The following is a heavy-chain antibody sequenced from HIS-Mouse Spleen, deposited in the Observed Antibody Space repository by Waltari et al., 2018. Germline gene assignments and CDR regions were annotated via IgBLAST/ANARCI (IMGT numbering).Heavy chain of an antibody. V-gene: IGHV3-15*01. J-gene: IGHJ4*02. Sequence: EVQLVESGGGLVKPGGSLRLSCAASGFTVSNALLSWVRQAPGKGRKWVGRIKSKTDGGTTDYAEPVKGRFTIARDDSKNTLYLQMNSLKTEDTAVYYCIATTGYWGQGTLVTVSS. CDR1: GFTVSNAL. CDR3: IATTGY. CDR2: IKSKTDGGTT. D-gene: IGHD3-9*01.